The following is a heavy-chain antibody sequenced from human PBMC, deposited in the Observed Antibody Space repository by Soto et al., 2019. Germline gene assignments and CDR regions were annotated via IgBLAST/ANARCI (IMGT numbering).Heavy chain of an antibody. CDR3: ASPFSHYYDSSGYWAFDY. J-gene: IGHJ4*02. V-gene: IGHV4-39*01. D-gene: IGHD3-22*01. Sequence: QLLESGPGLVKPSETLSLTCTVSGGSISSSSYYWGWIRQPPGKGLEWIGSIYYSGSTYYNPSLKSRVTISVDTSKNQFSLKLSSVTAADTAVYYCASPFSHYYDSSGYWAFDYWGQGTLVTVSS. CDR2: IYYSGST. CDR1: GGSISSSSYY.